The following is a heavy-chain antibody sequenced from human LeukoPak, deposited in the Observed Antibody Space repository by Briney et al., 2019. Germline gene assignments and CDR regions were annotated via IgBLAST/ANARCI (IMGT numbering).Heavy chain of an antibody. V-gene: IGHV4-4*07. J-gene: IGHJ4*02. CDR2: IYTSGST. CDR1: GGSISSYY. CDR3: ARGGRPDY. Sequence: SSETLSLTCTVSGGSISSYYWSWIRQPAGKGLEWIGRIYTSGSTNYNPSLGSRVTISSDTSKNHFSLRLTSVTAADTAVYYCARGGRPDYWGQGILVTVSS.